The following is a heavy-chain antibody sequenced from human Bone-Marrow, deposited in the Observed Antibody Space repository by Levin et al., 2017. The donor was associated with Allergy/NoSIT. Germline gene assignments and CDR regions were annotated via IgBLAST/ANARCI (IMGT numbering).Heavy chain of an antibody. J-gene: IGHJ5*02. Sequence: SETLSLTCTVSGGSISSSSYYWGWIRQPPGKGLEWIGSIYYSGSTYYNPSLKSRVTISVDTSKNQFSLKLSSVTAADTAVYDCARDKGSDIMITFGGVNINWFDPWGQGTLVTVSS. CDR2: IYYSGST. V-gene: IGHV4-39*07. CDR1: GGSISSSSYY. D-gene: IGHD3-16*01. CDR3: ARDKGSDIMITFGGVNINWFDP.